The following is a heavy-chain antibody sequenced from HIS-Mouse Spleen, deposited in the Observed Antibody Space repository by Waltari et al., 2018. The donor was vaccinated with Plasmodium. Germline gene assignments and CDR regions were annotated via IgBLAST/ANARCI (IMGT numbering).Heavy chain of an antibody. CDR3: ARVNSGSYYWFDP. CDR1: GFNFSSTT. Sequence: EVQLVESGGGLVQPGGSLRLSRAASGFNFSSTTVNWFRRAPGKGLEGVSYISSSSSTIYYADSVKGRFTISRDNAKNSLYLQMNSLRAEDTAVYYCARVNSGSYYWFDPWGQGTLVTVSS. V-gene: IGHV3-48*01. D-gene: IGHD1-26*01. J-gene: IGHJ5*02. CDR2: ISSSSSTI.